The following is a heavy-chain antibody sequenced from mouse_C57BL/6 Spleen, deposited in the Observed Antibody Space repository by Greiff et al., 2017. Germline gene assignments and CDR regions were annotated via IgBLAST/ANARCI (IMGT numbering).Heavy chain of an antibody. CDR1: GYTFTSYT. CDR3: AIYYYGSSLYYFDY. D-gene: IGHD1-1*01. J-gene: IGHJ2*01. CDR2: INPSSGYT. V-gene: IGHV1-4*01. Sequence: VQLQQSGAELARPGASVKMSCKASGYTFTSYTMHWVKQRPGQGLEWIGYINPSSGYTKYNQKFKDKATLTADKSSSTAYMQLSSLTSEDSAVYYCAIYYYGSSLYYFDYWGQGTTLTVSS.